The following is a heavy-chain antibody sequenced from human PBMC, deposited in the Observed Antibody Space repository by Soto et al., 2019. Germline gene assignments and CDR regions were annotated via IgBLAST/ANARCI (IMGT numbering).Heavy chain of an antibody. V-gene: IGHV3-30*18. CDR2: MSYDGSNT. CDR1: GFNFSTYA. Sequence: SVRLSCAASGFNFSTYAMDWVRQAPGKGLEWVAVMSYDGSNTYYADSVKGRFTISRDNSKNTLYLQMNSLRPADTGVYYCAKRKRGAPVSYFDFWGQGTLVTVSS. J-gene: IGHJ4*02. D-gene: IGHD1-26*01. CDR3: AKRKRGAPVSYFDF.